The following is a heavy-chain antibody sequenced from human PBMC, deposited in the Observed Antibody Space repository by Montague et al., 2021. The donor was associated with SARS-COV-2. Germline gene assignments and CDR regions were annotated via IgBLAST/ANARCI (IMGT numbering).Heavy chain of an antibody. V-gene: IGHV4-39*01. CDR1: GGSISSSNYY. CDR2: LFYSGSS. J-gene: IGHJ4*02. Sequence: SETLSLTCTVAGGSISSSNYYWGWIRQPPGKGLEWIVSLFYSGSSFYNPSLKSRVTISVDTSKNQFSLRLSSVTAADTAVYYCVAEWLAIYYFDFWGQGTLVTVSS. CDR3: VAEWLAIYYFDF. D-gene: IGHD6-19*01.